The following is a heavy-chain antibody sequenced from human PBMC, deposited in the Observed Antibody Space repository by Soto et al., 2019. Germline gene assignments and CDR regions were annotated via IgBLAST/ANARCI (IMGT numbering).Heavy chain of an antibody. CDR3: ARGGALRPNGNVPLAF. CDR2: IHVTGYT. V-gene: IGHV4-30-2*01. D-gene: IGHD1-26*01. J-gene: IGHJ4*02. CDR1: GPSITSGSYS. Sequence: QLQLQESGSGLVNPSQTLSLTCTVSGPSITSGSYSWSWIRQAPGKGLEWIGNIHVTGYTAFSPSLKRRVTMSVDTSTNQFSLNVNSVTAADTAVYFCARGGALRPNGNVPLAFWGQGTLVTVSS.